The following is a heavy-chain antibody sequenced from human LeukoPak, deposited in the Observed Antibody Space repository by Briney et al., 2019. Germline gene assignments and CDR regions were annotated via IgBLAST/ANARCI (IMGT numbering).Heavy chain of an antibody. CDR1: GFTFSSYA. Sequence: PGGSLRLSCAASGFTFSSYAMHWVRQAPGKGLEWVAVISYDGSNKYCADSVKGRFTISRDNSKNTLYLQMNSLRAEDTAVYYCARAEVRGYYFDYWGQGTLVTVSS. V-gene: IGHV3-30*04. CDR3: ARAEVRGYYFDY. CDR2: ISYDGSNK. J-gene: IGHJ4*02. D-gene: IGHD3-10*01.